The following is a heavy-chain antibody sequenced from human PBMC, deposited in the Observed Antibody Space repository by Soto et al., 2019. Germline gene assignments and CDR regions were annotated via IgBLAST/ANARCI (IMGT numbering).Heavy chain of an antibody. V-gene: IGHV4-34*01. D-gene: IGHD3-9*01. Sequence: PSETLSLTCAVYGGSFSGYYWSWIRQPPGKGLEWIGEINHSGNTNYNPSIKSRVTISVDKSKNQFSLKLSSVTAADTAVYYCASQGLPYFDWSPTPLYYMDVWGKGTTVTVSS. CDR1: GGSFSGYY. J-gene: IGHJ6*03. CDR2: INHSGNT. CDR3: ASQGLPYFDWSPTPLYYMDV.